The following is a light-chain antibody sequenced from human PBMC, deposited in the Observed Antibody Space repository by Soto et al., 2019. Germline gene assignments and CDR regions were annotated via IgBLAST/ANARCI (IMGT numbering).Light chain of an antibody. V-gene: IGLV2-23*01. CDR3: CAYAGRSTPVV. CDR2: EGS. J-gene: IGLJ2*01. CDR1: SSDVGSYNL. Sequence: QSALTQPASVSGSPGQSITISCTGTSSDVGSYNLVSWYQQHPGKAPKLMIYEGSKRPSGVSNRFSGSKSGNTASLTISGLQAEDEADYYGCAYAGRSTPVVFGGGTKLTV.